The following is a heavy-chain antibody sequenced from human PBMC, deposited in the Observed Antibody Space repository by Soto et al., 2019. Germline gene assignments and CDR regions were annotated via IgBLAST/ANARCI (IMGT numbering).Heavy chain of an antibody. D-gene: IGHD2-21*02. Sequence: EVQLLESGGGLVQPGGSLRLSCATSGFTFSSYAMSWVRQAPVKGLEWVSGISGSGDSRYDADSVKGRFTISRDNSKSTLYLQMSSLRAEDTAVYYCATIFRYGDPEYWGQGVLVTVSS. CDR3: ATIFRYGDPEY. CDR1: GFTFSSYA. CDR2: ISGSGDSR. V-gene: IGHV3-23*01. J-gene: IGHJ4*02.